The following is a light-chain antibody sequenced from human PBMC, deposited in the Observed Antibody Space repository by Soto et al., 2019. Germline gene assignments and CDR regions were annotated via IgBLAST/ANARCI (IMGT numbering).Light chain of an antibody. CDR3: QQYGSSPFT. CDR1: QGIKDY. Sequence: EIVMTQSPATLSVSPGERATLSCRASQGIKDYVAWFQQKPGQAPRLLIYGASSRATGIPDRFSGSGSGTDFTLTISRLEPEDFAVYYCQQYGSSPFTFGPGTKVDIK. CDR2: GAS. J-gene: IGKJ3*01. V-gene: IGKV3-20*01.